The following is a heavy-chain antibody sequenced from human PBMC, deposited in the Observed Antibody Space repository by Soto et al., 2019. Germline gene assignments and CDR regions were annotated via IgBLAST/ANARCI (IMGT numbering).Heavy chain of an antibody. V-gene: IGHV1-18*01. Sequence: ASVKVSCKASGYTFTSYGISWVRQAPGQGLEWMGWISAYNGNTNYAQKLQGRVTMTTDTSTSTAYMELRSLRSDDTAVYYCARANYYDFWSGYHNYYYYMDVWGKGTTVTVSS. J-gene: IGHJ6*03. CDR1: GYTFTSYG. CDR2: ISAYNGNT. D-gene: IGHD3-3*01. CDR3: ARANYYDFWSGYHNYYYYMDV.